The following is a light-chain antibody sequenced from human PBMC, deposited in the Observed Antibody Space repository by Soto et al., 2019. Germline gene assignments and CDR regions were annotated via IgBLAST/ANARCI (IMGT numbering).Light chain of an antibody. CDR2: GAS. J-gene: IGKJ1*01. Sequence: EIVLTQSPGTLSLSPGDRATLSCRASQSVSSNYLAWYQHKPGQAPRLLIYGASRRATGIPDRFSGSGSGTDFTLTISRLKPEDFAVYYCQRYGSSPPWTFGQGTKVEIK. V-gene: IGKV3-20*01. CDR1: QSVSSNY. CDR3: QRYGSSPPWT.